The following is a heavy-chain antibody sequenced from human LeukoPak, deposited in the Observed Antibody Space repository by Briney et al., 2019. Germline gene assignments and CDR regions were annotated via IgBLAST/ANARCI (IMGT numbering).Heavy chain of an antibody. Sequence: SETLSLTCTVSGGSISSYYWSWIRQPPGKGLEWIGHIYYSGSTNYNPSLKSRVTISVDTSKNRLSLKLSSVTAADTAVYYCARHAVKRGYDCRGYFDYWGQGTLVTVSS. CDR2: IYYSGST. V-gene: IGHV4-59*08. D-gene: IGHD5-12*01. CDR3: ARHAVKRGYDCRGYFDY. CDR1: GGSISSYY. J-gene: IGHJ4*02.